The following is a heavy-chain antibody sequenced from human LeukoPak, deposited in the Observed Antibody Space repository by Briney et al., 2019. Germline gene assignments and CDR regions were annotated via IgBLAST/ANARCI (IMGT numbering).Heavy chain of an antibody. Sequence: SETLSLTCAVYNGFDSYYMTIVRQPPGKGLEWVGEITYRGSGNYNPSLKGRATISINVSQRQFSLSLRSVTAADTAVYYCARGRRGGLQLFRGQYYYYYYMDVWGKGTTVTVSS. V-gene: IGHV4-34*01. CDR1: NGFDSYY. CDR2: ITYRGSG. CDR3: ARGRRGGLQLFRGQYYYYYYMDV. D-gene: IGHD5-24*01. J-gene: IGHJ6*03.